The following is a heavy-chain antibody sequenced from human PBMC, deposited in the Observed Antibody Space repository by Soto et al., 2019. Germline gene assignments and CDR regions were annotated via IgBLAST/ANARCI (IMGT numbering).Heavy chain of an antibody. J-gene: IGHJ4*02. CDR2: FDPEDGET. CDR1: GYTVTELS. V-gene: IGHV1-24*01. D-gene: IGHD6-19*01. CDR3: ATDWAVAGSQGAPAFDY. Sequence: ASVKVSCRGSGYTVTELSMHWVRQAPGKGLEWMGGFDPEDGETIYAQKFQGRVTMTEDTSTDTAYMELSSLRSEDTAVYYCATDWAVAGSQGAPAFDYWGQGTLVTVSS.